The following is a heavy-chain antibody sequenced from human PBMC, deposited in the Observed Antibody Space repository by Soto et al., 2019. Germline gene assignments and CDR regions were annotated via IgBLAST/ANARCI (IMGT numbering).Heavy chain of an antibody. CDR2: ITITGDTT. J-gene: IGHJ4*02. Sequence: EVQLVESEGGLVQPGGSLRLSCEASGFIFTTSDMSWVRQAPGKGLEWISSITITGDTTHYADSVKGRFTISRDNSRNTVFLQMNSRRGDDTAVYYCAKGGGGDHGYWGQGTLVAVSS. CDR3: AKGGGGDHGY. V-gene: IGHV3-23*04. CDR1: GFIFTTSD. D-gene: IGHD2-21*02.